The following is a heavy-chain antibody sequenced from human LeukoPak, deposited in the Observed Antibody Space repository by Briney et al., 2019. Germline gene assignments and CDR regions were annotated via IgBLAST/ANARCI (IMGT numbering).Heavy chain of an antibody. V-gene: IGHV4-59*08. Sequence: SETLSLTCTVSGDSMHAYYWSWIRQPPEKTLEWLGSIYYSGSTNYNPSLTSRVIISIDTSKNQFSLKLSSVTAADTAVYYCARWLHSPYYFGCWGPGIRVTVSS. CDR2: IYYSGST. D-gene: IGHD5-18*01. CDR1: GDSMHAYY. CDR3: ARWLHSPYYFGC. J-gene: IGHJ4*02.